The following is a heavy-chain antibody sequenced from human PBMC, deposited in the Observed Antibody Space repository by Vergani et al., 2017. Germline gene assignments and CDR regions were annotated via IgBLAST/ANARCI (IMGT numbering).Heavy chain of an antibody. CDR1: GFTFSSYA. CDR2: ISGSGGST. Sequence: EVQLLESGGGLVQPGGSLRLSCAASGFTFSSYAMSWVRQAPGKVLEWVSAISGSGGSTYYADSVKGRFTISRDNSKNTLYLQMNSLRAEDTAVYYCAKPTAGCSGGSCPSDYWGQGTLVTVSS. CDR3: AKPTAGCSGGSCPSDY. J-gene: IGHJ4*02. D-gene: IGHD2-15*01. V-gene: IGHV3-23*01.